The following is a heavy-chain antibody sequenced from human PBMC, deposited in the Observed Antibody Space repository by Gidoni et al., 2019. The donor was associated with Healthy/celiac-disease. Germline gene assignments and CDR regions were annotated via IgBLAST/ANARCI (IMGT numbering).Heavy chain of an antibody. CDR2: IYYSGST. D-gene: IGHD4-4*01. J-gene: IGHJ5*02. V-gene: IGHV4-31*03. CDR1: GGSIRRGGYY. Sequence: QVQLQESGPGLVKPSQTLSLTCPVSGGSIRRGGYYWSWIRKHPGKGLEWIGYIYYSGSTYYNPSLKSRVTISVDTSKNQFSLKLSSVTAADTAVYYCARELDPFTVKGGFDPWGQGTLVTVSS. CDR3: ARELDPFTVKGGFDP.